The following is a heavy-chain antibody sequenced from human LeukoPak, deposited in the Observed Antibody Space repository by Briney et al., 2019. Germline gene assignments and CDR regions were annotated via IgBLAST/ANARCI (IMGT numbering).Heavy chain of an antibody. J-gene: IGHJ4*02. CDR1: GVSISAYY. CDR2: IYPGESIYASENT. D-gene: IGHD4-17*01. CDR3: ARDPTTVTTIFDS. V-gene: IGHV4-4*07. Sequence: SETLSLTCSVSGVSISAYYWSWIRQPAGKGLEWIGRIYPGESIYASENTNFNPSLKSRVSMSGDTSKNQVSLKLRSVTAADTAVYYCARDPTTVTTIFDSWGQGTLVTVSS.